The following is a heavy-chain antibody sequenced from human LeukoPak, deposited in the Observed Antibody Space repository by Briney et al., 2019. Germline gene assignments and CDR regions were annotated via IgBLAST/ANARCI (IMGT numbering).Heavy chain of an antibody. CDR3: ESTTMAIPGDY. V-gene: IGHV3-74*01. CDR1: GFTFSNYW. CDR2: INTDGSST. J-gene: IGHJ4*02. Sequence: GGSLRLSCAASGFTFSNYWMHWVRQAPGKGLVWVSRINTDGSSTNYADSVKGRFTISRDNAKNTLYLQMNSLRGEDTAVYYCESTTMAIPGDYWGQGTLVTVSS. D-gene: IGHD5-18*01.